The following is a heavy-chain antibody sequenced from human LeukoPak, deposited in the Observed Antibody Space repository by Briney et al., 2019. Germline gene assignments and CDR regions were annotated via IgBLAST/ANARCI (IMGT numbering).Heavy chain of an antibody. CDR1: GYTFTGYY. Sequence: ASVKVSCKASGYTFTGYYMHWVRQAPGQGLEWMGWINPNSGGTNYAQKFQGRVTMARDTSISTAYMELSRLRSDDTAVYYCARGYYDSSDYEYFQHWGQGTLVTVSS. J-gene: IGHJ1*01. D-gene: IGHD3-22*01. CDR2: INPNSGGT. V-gene: IGHV1-2*02. CDR3: ARGYYDSSDYEYFQH.